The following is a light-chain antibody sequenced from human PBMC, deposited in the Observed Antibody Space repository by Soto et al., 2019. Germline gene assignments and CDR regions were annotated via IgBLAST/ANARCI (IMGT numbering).Light chain of an antibody. CDR3: QQYSNLPPNT. CDR1: QTINNNY. V-gene: IGKV3D-20*01. Sequence: ETVLKQSPATLSLSPGDRATLSCGASQTINNNYLAWYQQKPGLAPRLLIYDASTRATGIADRFSGRGSGTDFTLTISRLEPEDFAMYYCQQYSNLPPNTFGQGTKVEIK. CDR2: DAS. J-gene: IGKJ2*01.